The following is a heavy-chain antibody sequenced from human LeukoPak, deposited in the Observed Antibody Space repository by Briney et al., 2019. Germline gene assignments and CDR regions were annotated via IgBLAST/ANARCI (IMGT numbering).Heavy chain of an antibody. D-gene: IGHD6-19*01. V-gene: IGHV3-48*03. Sequence: PGGSLRLSCATSGFTFSNYEMSWVRQTPGKGLEWVSYISSSGSSTYYADSVKGRFTISRDNAKNSLYLQMNSLRAEDTALYYCARARSSGWYRGPYYFDYWGQGTLVTVSS. CDR1: GFTFSNYE. J-gene: IGHJ4*02. CDR3: ARARSSGWYRGPYYFDY. CDR2: ISSSGSST.